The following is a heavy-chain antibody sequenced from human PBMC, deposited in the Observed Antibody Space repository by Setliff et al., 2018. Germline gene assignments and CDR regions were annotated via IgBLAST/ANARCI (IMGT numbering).Heavy chain of an antibody. Sequence: SETLSLTCTVSGGSISSGGYYWSWIRQHPGKGLEWIGYIYYSGSTYYNPSLKSRVTISVDTSKNQFSLKLSSVTAADTAVYYCARGDFSSSSWDYWGQGTLVTVSS. J-gene: IGHJ4*02. D-gene: IGHD6-6*01. CDR2: IYYSGST. CDR1: GGSISSGGYY. V-gene: IGHV4-31*03. CDR3: ARGDFSSSSWDY.